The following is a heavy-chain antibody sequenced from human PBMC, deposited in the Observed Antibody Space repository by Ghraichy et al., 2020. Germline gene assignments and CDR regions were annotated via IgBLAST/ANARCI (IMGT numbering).Heavy chain of an antibody. J-gene: IGHJ6*02. CDR2: IKGDGSST. V-gene: IGHV3-74*01. Sequence: GGSLRLSCEGSGFTISAYWMLWVHQAPGKGLVWVSSIKGDGSSTRYADSVKGRFTISRDNAKNTLYLQMNSLRADDTAVYYCTRDFYYFAMDVWGQGTTVTVSS. CDR1: GFTISAYW. CDR3: TRDFYYFAMDV.